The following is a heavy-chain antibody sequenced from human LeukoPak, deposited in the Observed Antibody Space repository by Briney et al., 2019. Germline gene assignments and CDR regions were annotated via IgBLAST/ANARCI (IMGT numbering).Heavy chain of an antibody. CDR3: ARTTEGGYTYDYFYYYYMDV. D-gene: IGHD5-18*01. Sequence: SETLSLTCTVSGGSISSGGYYWSWIRQPAGKGLEWIGRIYTSGSTNYNPSLKSRVTISVDTSKNQFSLKLSSVTAADTAVYYCARTTEGGYTYDYFYYYYMDVWGKGTTVTISS. CDR1: GGSISSGGYY. J-gene: IGHJ6*03. CDR2: IYTSGST. V-gene: IGHV4-61*02.